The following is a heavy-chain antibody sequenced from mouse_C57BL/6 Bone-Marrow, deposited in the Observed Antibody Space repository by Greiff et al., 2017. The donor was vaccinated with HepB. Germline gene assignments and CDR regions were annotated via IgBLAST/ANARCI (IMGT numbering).Heavy chain of an antibody. D-gene: IGHD4-1*01. Sequence: QVHVKQPGAELVRPGASVTLSCKASGYTFTDYEMHWVKQTPVHGLEWIGAIDPETGGTAYNQKFKGKAILTADKSSSTAYMELRSLTSEDSAVYYCTSQNWDWYYFDYWGQGTTLTVSS. J-gene: IGHJ2*01. V-gene: IGHV1-15*01. CDR2: IDPETGGT. CDR3: TSQNWDWYYFDY. CDR1: GYTFTDYE.